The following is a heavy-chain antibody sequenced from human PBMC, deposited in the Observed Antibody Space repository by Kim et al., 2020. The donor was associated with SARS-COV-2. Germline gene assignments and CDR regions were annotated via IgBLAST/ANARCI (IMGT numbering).Heavy chain of an antibody. CDR1: GFTFDDYT. Sequence: GGSLRLSCAASGFTFDDYTMHWVRQAPGKGLEWVSLISWDGGSTYYADSVKGRFTISRDNSKNSLYLQMNSLRTEDTALYYCAKDWGSGMGDFDYLGQGTLVTVSS. CDR2: ISWDGGST. V-gene: IGHV3-43*01. CDR3: AKDWGSGMGDFDY. J-gene: IGHJ4*02. D-gene: IGHD3-10*01.